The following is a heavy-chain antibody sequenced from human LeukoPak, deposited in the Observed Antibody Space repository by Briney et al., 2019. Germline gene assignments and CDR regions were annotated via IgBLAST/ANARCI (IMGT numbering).Heavy chain of an antibody. V-gene: IGHV1-18*01. CDR1: GYTFTSYG. Sequence: ASVKVSCKASGYTFTSYGISWVRQAPGQGLEWMGWISAYNGNTNYAQKLQGRVTMTTDTSTSTAYMELRSLRSDDTAVYYCARDLPYYDFWSGSINLYYYGMDVWGQGTTVTVS. CDR2: ISAYNGNT. D-gene: IGHD3-3*01. CDR3: ARDLPYYDFWSGSINLYYYGMDV. J-gene: IGHJ6*02.